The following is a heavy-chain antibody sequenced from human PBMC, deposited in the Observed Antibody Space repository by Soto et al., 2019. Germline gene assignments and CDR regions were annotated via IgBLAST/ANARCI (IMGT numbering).Heavy chain of an antibody. J-gene: IGHJ3*02. Sequence: SETLSLTRTVSGGSINCYYRSWVRQPPGKGLEWSGYIYYSGSTNYNPSLKSRVTISVDTSKNQFSLKLSSVTAADTAVYYCARDLDYDSSVSDAFDIWGQGTMVTVSS. CDR2: IYYSGST. D-gene: IGHD3-22*01. CDR1: GGSINCYY. V-gene: IGHV4-59*01. CDR3: ARDLDYDSSVSDAFDI.